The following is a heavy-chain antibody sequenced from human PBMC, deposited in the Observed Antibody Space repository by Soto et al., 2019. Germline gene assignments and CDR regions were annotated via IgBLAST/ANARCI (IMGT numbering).Heavy chain of an antibody. CDR1: GCTFTSYG. V-gene: IGHV1-18*01. D-gene: IGHD4-4*01. Sequence: ASVKVSCKASGCTFTSYGISWVRQAPGQGLEWMGWISAYNGNTNYAQKLQGRVTMTTDTSTSTAYMELRSLRSDDTAVYYCARDEMSVHYSEPNDYCCQGTLVTVSS. CDR3: ARDEMSVHYSEPNDY. CDR2: ISAYNGNT. J-gene: IGHJ4*02.